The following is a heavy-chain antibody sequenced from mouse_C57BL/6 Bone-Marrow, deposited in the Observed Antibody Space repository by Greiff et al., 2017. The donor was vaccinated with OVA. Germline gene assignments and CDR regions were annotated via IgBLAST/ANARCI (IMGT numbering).Heavy chain of an antibody. V-gene: IGHV1-53*01. J-gene: IGHJ2*01. Sequence: QVQLQQSGTELVKPGASVKLSCKASGYTFTSYWMHWVKQRPGQGLEWIGNINPSNGGTNYNEKFKSKATLTVDKSSSTAYMQLSSLTYEDSAVYYCARRELRREIYYFDYWGQGTTLTVSS. CDR1: GYTFTSYW. D-gene: IGHD2-4*01. CDR3: ARRELRREIYYFDY. CDR2: INPSNGGT.